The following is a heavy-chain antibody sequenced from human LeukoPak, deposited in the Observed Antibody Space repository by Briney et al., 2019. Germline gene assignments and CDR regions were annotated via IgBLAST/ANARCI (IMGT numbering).Heavy chain of an antibody. Sequence: GGSLRLSCAASGFTFSSYGMHWVRQAPGKRLEWVAIIWYDGSNKYYADSVKGRFTISRDNSKNTLYLQMNSLRAEDTAVYYCAGGRLSDYYYGMDVWGQGTTVTVSS. CDR2: IWYDGSNK. D-gene: IGHD3-16*02. J-gene: IGHJ6*02. CDR1: GFTFSSYG. V-gene: IGHV3-33*01. CDR3: AGGRLSDYYYGMDV.